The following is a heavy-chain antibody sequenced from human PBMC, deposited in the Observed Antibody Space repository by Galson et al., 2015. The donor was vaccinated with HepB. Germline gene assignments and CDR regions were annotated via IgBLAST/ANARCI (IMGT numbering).Heavy chain of an antibody. CDR3: AKESGSDLVIGDY. Sequence: SLRLSCAAPGFTFSTYAMSWVRQAPGKGLEWVSAISGSGDSTYYADSVKGRFTISRDNSKNTLYLQMSSLRADDTAVYYCAKESGSDLVIGDYWGQGTLVTVSS. J-gene: IGHJ4*02. D-gene: IGHD2-2*01. V-gene: IGHV3-23*01. CDR1: GFTFSTYA. CDR2: ISGSGDST.